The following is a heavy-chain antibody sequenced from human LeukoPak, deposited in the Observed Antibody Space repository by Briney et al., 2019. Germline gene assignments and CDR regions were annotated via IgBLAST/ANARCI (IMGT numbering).Heavy chain of an antibody. CDR3: ARELRYGSGSFDY. Sequence: GGSLRLSCAASGFTFSSYEMNWVRQAPGKGLEWVSYISSSGSTIYYADSVKGRFTISRDNAKNSLYLQMSSLRAEDTAVYYCARELRYGSGSFDYWGQGTLVTVSS. J-gene: IGHJ4*02. CDR2: ISSSGSTI. V-gene: IGHV3-48*03. D-gene: IGHD3-10*01. CDR1: GFTFSSYE.